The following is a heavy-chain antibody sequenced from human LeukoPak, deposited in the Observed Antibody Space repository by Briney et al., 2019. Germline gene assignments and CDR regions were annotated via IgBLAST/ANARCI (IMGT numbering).Heavy chain of an antibody. CDR2: ISGSGGST. CDR1: GFTFSSYA. CDR3: ARDPVGATGFAWFDP. V-gene: IGHV3-23*01. D-gene: IGHD1-26*01. J-gene: IGHJ5*02. Sequence: GGSLRLSCAASGFTFSSYAMSWVRQAPGKGLEWVSAISGSGGSTYYADSVKGRFTISRDNAKNSLYLQMNSLRAEDTAVYYCARDPVGATGFAWFDPWGQGTLVTVSS.